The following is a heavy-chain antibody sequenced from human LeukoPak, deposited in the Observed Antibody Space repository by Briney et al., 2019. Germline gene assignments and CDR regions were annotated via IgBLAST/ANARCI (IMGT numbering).Heavy chain of an antibody. CDR2: ISGSGGST. J-gene: IGHJ4*02. Sequence: GGSLRLSCAASGFTFSSYAMSWVRQAPGKGLEWVSAISGSGGSTYYADSVQGRFTISRDNSKNTLYLQMNSLRAEDTAVYYCAKDLSIAAAGTIDYWGQGTRVTVSS. V-gene: IGHV3-23*01. CDR1: GFTFSSYA. CDR3: AKDLSIAAAGTIDY. D-gene: IGHD6-13*01.